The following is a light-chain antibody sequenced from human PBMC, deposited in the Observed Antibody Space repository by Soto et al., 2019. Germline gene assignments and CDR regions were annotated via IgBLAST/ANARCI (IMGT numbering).Light chain of an antibody. CDR3: CSYAGDYMFV. V-gene: IGLV1-44*01. CDR2: SNN. CDR1: SSNIGSNT. Sequence: QSVLTQPPSASATPGQRVTISCSGGSSNIGSNTVNWYQQLPGTAPKLLIYSNNQRPSGVPDRFSGSKSGTSASLAISGLQSEDEADYYCCSYAGDYMFVFGTGTKVTVL. J-gene: IGLJ1*01.